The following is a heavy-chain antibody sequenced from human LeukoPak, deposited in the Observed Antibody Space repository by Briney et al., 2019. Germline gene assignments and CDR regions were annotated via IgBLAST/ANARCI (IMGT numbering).Heavy chain of an antibody. V-gene: IGHV3-66*03. CDR2: IYSDNT. J-gene: IGHJ4*02. CDR3: AKDFNWAFDY. D-gene: IGHD1-1*01. CDR1: GFTVSSNS. Sequence: GGSLRLSCTVSGFTVSSNSMSWVRQAPGKGLEWVSFIYSDNTHYSDSVKGRFTISRDISKNTVYLQMNSLRVEDTAVYYCAKDFNWAFDYWGQGTLVTVSS.